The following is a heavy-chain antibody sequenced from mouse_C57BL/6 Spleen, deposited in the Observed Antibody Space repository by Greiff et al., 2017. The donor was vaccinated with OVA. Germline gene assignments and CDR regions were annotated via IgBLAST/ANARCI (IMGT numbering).Heavy chain of an antibody. Sequence: VQLQQSVAELVRPGASVKLSCTASGFNIKNTYMHWVKQRPEQGLEWSGRIDPANGNTKYATKFQGKATITADTSSNTAFLQLSSLTSEDTAIYYCARIYDGYYAWFAYWGQWTLVTVSA. J-gene: IGHJ3*01. D-gene: IGHD2-3*01. CDR2: IDPANGNT. CDR1: GFNIKNTY. CDR3: ARIYDGYYAWFAY. V-gene: IGHV14-3*01.